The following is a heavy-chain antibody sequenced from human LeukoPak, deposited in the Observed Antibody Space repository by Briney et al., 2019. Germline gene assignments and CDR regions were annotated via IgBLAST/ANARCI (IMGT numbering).Heavy chain of an antibody. CDR2: ISSSSSCI. J-gene: IGHJ4*02. D-gene: IGHD3-22*01. CDR3: AGLHYYDSSGYYYADY. CDR1: GFTFSSYS. Sequence: GGSLRLSCAASGFTFSSYSMNWVRQAPGKGLEWVSSISSSSSCIYYADSVKGRFTISRDNAKNSLYLQMNSLRAEDTAVYYCAGLHYYDSSGYYYADYWGQGTLVTVSS. V-gene: IGHV3-21*01.